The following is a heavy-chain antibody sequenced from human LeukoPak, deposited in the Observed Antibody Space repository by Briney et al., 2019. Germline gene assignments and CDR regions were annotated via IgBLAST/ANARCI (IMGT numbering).Heavy chain of an antibody. Sequence: GGSLRLSCAASGFTFSSYGMHWVRQAPGKGLEWVAVISYDGSNKYYADSVKGRFTISRDNSKNTLYLQMNSLRAEDTAVYYCAKVLASPAPWFGELLWPGSHYYGMDVWGQGTTVTVSS. CDR2: ISYDGSNK. CDR1: GFTFSSYG. CDR3: AKVLASPAPWFGELLWPGSHYYGMDV. V-gene: IGHV3-30*18. D-gene: IGHD3-10*01. J-gene: IGHJ6*02.